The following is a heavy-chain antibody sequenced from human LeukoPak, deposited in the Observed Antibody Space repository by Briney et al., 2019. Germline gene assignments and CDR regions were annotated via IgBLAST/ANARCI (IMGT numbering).Heavy chain of an antibody. CDR2: IYSSSIT. Sequence: GGSLRLSCAASGFTVSSDYMSGVRQAPGKGLEWVSVIYSSSITSYADSVKGRFTISRHNSKNTLYLQMNSLRADDTAVYYCARGRGAANDAFDIWGQGTMVTVSS. CDR1: GFTVSSDY. V-gene: IGHV3-53*04. D-gene: IGHD3-10*01. CDR3: ARGRGAANDAFDI. J-gene: IGHJ3*02.